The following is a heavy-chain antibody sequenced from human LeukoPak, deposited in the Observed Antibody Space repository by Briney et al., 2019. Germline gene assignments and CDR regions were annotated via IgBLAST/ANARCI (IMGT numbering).Heavy chain of an antibody. V-gene: IGHV3-7*05. D-gene: IGHD6-13*01. J-gene: IGHJ5*02. CDR3: ARGASDSSRWYRGWFDP. Sequence: PGGSLRLSCAASGFTFSTYWMNWVRQAPGKGLEWVANIKQDESEKYYVDSVKGRFTISRDNAKNSLYLQMNSLRAEDTAVYYCARGASDSSRWYRGWFDPWGQGTLVTVSS. CDR2: IKQDESEK. CDR1: GFTFSTYW.